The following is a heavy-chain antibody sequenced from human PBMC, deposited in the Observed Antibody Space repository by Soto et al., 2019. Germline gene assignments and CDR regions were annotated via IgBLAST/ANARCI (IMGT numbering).Heavy chain of an antibody. Sequence: SGPTLVNPTQTLTLTCTFSGLSLSTIGVGVGSIRQPPGKALEWLALIYWDDDKRYSPSLKSRRTITKDTSKNQVFLKMTNMDPVATATSYCAHSPRGAGVAATPDWLDPWGQGTLVTVSS. D-gene: IGHD2-15*01. CDR2: IYWDDDK. CDR3: AHSPRGAGVAATPDWLDP. V-gene: IGHV2-5*02. CDR1: GLSLSTIGVG. J-gene: IGHJ5*02.